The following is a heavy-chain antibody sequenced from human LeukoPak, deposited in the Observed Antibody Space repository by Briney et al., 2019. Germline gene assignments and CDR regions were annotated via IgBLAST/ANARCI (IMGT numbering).Heavy chain of an antibody. D-gene: IGHD3-10*01. J-gene: IGHJ4*02. CDR2: VDYSADST. CDR1: GFTLSSYE. CDR3: ARERFHGSGAPKYDC. Sequence: GGSLRLSCTVSGFTLSSYEMSWIRQAPGKGLEWVSSVDYSADSTHYADSVMGRFTISRDNAKNSLYLQMNSLRADDTAVYYCARERFHGSGAPKYDCWGQGTLVTVSS. V-gene: IGHV3-23*01.